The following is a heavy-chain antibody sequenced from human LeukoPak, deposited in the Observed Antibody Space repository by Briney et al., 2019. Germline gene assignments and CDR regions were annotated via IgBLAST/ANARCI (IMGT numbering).Heavy chain of an antibody. CDR3: ARYYDSSGYCYFDY. D-gene: IGHD3-22*01. V-gene: IGHV1-18*01. CDR1: GSTFTSYG. Sequence: GASVKVSCKASGSTFTSYGISWVRQAPGQGLEGMGWISVYNGNTNYAQKLQGRVTMTTDTSTSTAYMELRSLRSDDTAVYYCARYYDSSGYCYFDYWGQGTLVTVSS. J-gene: IGHJ4*02. CDR2: ISVYNGNT.